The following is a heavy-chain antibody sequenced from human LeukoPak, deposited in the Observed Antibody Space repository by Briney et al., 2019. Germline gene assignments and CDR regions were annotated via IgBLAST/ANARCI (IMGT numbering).Heavy chain of an antibody. CDR3: AIIPDVGIAAKLDY. CDR1: EFTFSSYG. D-gene: IGHD6-13*01. V-gene: IGHV3-30*03. CDR2: ISYDGSNK. J-gene: IGHJ4*02. Sequence: GGSLRLSCAASEFTFSSYGMHWVRQAPGKGLEWVAVISYDGSNKYYADSVKGRFTISRDNSKNTLYLQMNSLRAEDTAVYYCAIIPDVGIAAKLDYWGQGTLVTVSS.